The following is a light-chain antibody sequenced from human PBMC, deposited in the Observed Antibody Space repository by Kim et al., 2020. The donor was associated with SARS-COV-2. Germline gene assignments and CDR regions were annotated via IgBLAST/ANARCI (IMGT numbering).Light chain of an antibody. J-gene: IGLJ3*02. CDR1: SSNIGSNT. Sequence: ELTQPPSASGTPGQRVTISCSGSSSNIGSNTVNWYQQLPGTAPKLLIYSNNQRPSGVPDRFSGSKSGTSASLAISGLQSEDEADYYCAAWDDSLNGWVFGGVTQLTVL. CDR3: AAWDDSLNGWV. CDR2: SNN. V-gene: IGLV1-44*01.